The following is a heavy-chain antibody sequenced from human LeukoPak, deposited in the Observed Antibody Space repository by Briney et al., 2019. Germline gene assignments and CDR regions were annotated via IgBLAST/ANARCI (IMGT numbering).Heavy chain of an antibody. CDR2: MNPNSGST. CDR1: GYTFTSYD. Sequence: ASVKVSCKASGYTFTSYDINWVRQAAGQGLEWMGWMNPNSGSTGYAQKFQGRVTITRNTSISTAYMELSGLRSEDTAVYYCARGRSTGYPYYFEYWGQGTLVTVSS. D-gene: IGHD5-12*01. CDR3: ARGRSTGYPYYFEY. J-gene: IGHJ4*02. V-gene: IGHV1-8*03.